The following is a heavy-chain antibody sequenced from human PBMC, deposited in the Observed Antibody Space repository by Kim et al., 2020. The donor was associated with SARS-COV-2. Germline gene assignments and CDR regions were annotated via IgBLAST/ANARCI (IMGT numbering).Heavy chain of an antibody. Sequence: KGRFTISRDNSEHTLYLQMNSLRAEDTAVYYCAVRYGSGSYLYYYYGMDVWGQGTTVTVSS. J-gene: IGHJ6*02. D-gene: IGHD3-10*01. V-gene: IGHV3-23*01. CDR3: AVRYGSGSYLYYYYGMDV.